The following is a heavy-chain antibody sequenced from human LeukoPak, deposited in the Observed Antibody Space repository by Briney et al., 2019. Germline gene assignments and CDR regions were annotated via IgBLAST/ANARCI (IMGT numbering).Heavy chain of an antibody. D-gene: IGHD3-22*01. CDR2: ISSSSSYI. Sequence: GGSLRLSCAASGFTFSSYSMNWVRQAPGKGLEWVSSISSSSSYIYYADSVKGRFTISRDNAKNSLYLQMNSLRAEETAVYYCAREPNYYDSSGYSTSGGQGTLVTVSS. CDR1: GFTFSSYS. V-gene: IGHV3-21*01. J-gene: IGHJ4*02. CDR3: AREPNYYDSSGYSTS.